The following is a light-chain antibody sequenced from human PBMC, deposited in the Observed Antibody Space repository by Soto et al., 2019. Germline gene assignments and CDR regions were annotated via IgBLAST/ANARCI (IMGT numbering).Light chain of an antibody. Sequence: DIQMTQSPSSLSASVGDRVTITCRASQSISSYLNWYQQKPGKAPRILIYAASSLQSGVPSSFSGRESGTDFTITISSLQPEDFATYYCQQSYSTPLTFGGGTKVEIQ. V-gene: IGKV1-39*01. J-gene: IGKJ4*01. CDR3: QQSYSTPLT. CDR2: AAS. CDR1: QSISSY.